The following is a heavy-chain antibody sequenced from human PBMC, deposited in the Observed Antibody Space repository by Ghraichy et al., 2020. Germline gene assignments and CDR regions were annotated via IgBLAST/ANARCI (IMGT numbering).Heavy chain of an antibody. CDR3: ARTPIGQWLLQR. V-gene: IGHV3-33*01. CDR1: GFSFSSYG. Sequence: GGSLRLSCAASGFSFSSYGMHWVRQAPGKGLEWVAVIWYDGSNKYYADSVKGRFTISRDNSKNTLYLQMNSLRAEDTAVYYCARTPIGQWLLQRWGQGTLVTVSS. D-gene: IGHD3-22*01. CDR2: IWYDGSNK. J-gene: IGHJ4*02.